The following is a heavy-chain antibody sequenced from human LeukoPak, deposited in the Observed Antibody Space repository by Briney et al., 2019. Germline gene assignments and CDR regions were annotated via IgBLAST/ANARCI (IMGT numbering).Heavy chain of an antibody. CDR3: ARDPVEWELLLDY. J-gene: IGHJ4*02. CDR2: TSGGGGDT. CDR1: GFTFSNYA. V-gene: IGHV3-23*01. Sequence: GGSLRLSCAASGFTFSNYAMSWVRQAPGKGLEWVSGTSGGGGDTSYADSVKGRFTISRDNSKNTLYLHMNSLRAEDTAVYYCARDPVEWELLLDYWGQGTLVTVSS. D-gene: IGHD1-26*01.